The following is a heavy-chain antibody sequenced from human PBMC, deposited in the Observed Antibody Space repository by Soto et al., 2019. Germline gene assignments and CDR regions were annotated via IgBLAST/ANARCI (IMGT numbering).Heavy chain of an antibody. D-gene: IGHD5-18*01. CDR3: AKDWGYSYGPTTHFDY. Sequence: GGSLRLSCAASGFTFSSYAMSWVRQAPGKGLEWVSAISGSGGSTYYADSVKGRFTISRDNSKNTLYLQMNSLRAEDTAVYYCAKDWGYSYGPTTHFDYWGQGTLVTVSS. V-gene: IGHV3-23*01. CDR1: GFTFSSYA. J-gene: IGHJ4*02. CDR2: ISGSGGST.